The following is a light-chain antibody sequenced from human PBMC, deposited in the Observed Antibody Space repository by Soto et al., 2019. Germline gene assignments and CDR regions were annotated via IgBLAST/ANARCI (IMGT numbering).Light chain of an antibody. CDR1: QTISSW. CDR2: KAS. CDR3: QHYNSYSEA. V-gene: IGKV1-5*03. Sequence: DIQMTQSPSTLSGSVGDRVTITCRASQTISSWLAWYQQKPGKAPKLLIYKASTLKSGVPSRFSGSGSGTEFTLTSSSLQPDDFATYYYQHYNSYSEAFGQGTKVELK. J-gene: IGKJ1*01.